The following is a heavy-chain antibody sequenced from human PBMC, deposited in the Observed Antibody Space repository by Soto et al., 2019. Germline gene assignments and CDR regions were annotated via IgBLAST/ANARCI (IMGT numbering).Heavy chain of an antibody. V-gene: IGHV4-30-4*01. D-gene: IGHD4-4*01. CDR1: GGSISRGYYY. J-gene: IGHJ6*02. CDR2: IYYSGGT. Sequence: PSGTLSLTCTVSGGSISRGYYYWSWIRQPPGKGLEWIGYIYYSGGTYYKPSLKSRVTMSVDTSKNEFSLRLTSVTAADTAVYYCARLQGKTPLNLHYYGMDVWGQGTTVTVSS. CDR3: ARLQGKTPLNLHYYGMDV.